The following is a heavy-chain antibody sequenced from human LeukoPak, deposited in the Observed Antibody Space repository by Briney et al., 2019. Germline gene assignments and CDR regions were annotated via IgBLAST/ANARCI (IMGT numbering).Heavy chain of an antibody. V-gene: IGHV3-73*01. CDR2: IRSKANSYAT. Sequence: WIRQPAGKGLEWIGRIRSKANSYATAYAASVKGRFTISRDDSKNTAYLQMNSLKTEDTAVYYCTRPWAPYYYGSGRLNCMDVWGKGTTVTVSS. J-gene: IGHJ6*03. CDR3: TRPWAPYYYGSGRLNCMDV. D-gene: IGHD3-10*01.